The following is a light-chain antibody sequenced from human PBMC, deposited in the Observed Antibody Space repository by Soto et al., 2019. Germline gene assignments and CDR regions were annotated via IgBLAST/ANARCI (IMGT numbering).Light chain of an antibody. Sequence: DIQMTQSPSSLSASVGDRVTITCRASQIITTYLNWFQQTPGKAPKLLIYAASRLQSGVPSRFSGSGSGTEFTLTISSLQPEDSATYYCQQSYNTPWTFGQGTKVDIK. V-gene: IGKV1-39*01. J-gene: IGKJ1*01. CDR2: AAS. CDR3: QQSYNTPWT. CDR1: QIITTY.